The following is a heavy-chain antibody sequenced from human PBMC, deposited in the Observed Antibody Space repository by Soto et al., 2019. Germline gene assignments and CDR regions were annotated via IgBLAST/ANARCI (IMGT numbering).Heavy chain of an antibody. V-gene: IGHV3-9*01. CDR1: GFTFDDYA. CDR3: ARDKWDTMVRVLTMDS. D-gene: IGHD3-10*01. CDR2: ISWNSGSI. Sequence: GGSLRLSCAASGFTFDDYAMHWVRQAPGKGLEWVSGISWNSGSIGYADSVKDRFTISRDNAKNSLYLQMNSLRAEDTALYYCARDKWDTMVRVLTMDSWGEGTTVTVSS. J-gene: IGHJ6*03.